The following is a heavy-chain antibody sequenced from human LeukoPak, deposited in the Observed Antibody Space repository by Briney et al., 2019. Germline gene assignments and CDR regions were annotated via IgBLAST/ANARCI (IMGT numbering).Heavy chain of an antibody. V-gene: IGHV1-46*01. CDR2: IYPRDGST. CDR1: GYTFTSNY. Sequence: ASVKVSCKASGYTFTSNYIHWVRQAPGQGLEWMGMIYPRDGSTSYAQKFQGRVTVTRDTSTSTVYMEMSSLRSEDTAVYYCARVEGLTATVTDWGQGTLVTVSS. J-gene: IGHJ4*02. CDR3: ARVEGLTATVTD. D-gene: IGHD5-18*01.